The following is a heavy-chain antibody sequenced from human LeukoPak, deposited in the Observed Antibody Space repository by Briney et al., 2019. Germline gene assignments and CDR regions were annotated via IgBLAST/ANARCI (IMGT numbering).Heavy chain of an antibody. V-gene: IGHV1-2*02. CDR3: ARDRGSSWFADY. D-gene: IGHD6-13*01. J-gene: IGHJ4*02. Sequence: ASVKVSCKASRYIFTSYYIHWVRQAPGQGLEWMGWINPNNGGTKYGKKFQGRVTMTSDTSISTAYMELSRLRYDGTAMYYCARDRGSSWFADYWGQGTLVTVSS. CDR1: RYIFTSYY. CDR2: INPNNGGT.